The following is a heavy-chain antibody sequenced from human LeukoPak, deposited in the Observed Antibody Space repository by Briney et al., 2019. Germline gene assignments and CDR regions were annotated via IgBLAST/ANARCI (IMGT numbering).Heavy chain of an antibody. D-gene: IGHD3-22*01. Sequence: PGGSLRLSCAASGSTVSSNYMSWVRQAPGKGLEWVSVIYSGGSTYYADSVKGRFTISRDNSKNTLYLQMNSLRAEDTAVYYCAREAPYDSSGYYYVDNAFDIWGQGTMVTVSS. CDR3: AREAPYDSSGYYYVDNAFDI. CDR2: IYSGGST. V-gene: IGHV3-66*01. CDR1: GSTVSSNY. J-gene: IGHJ3*02.